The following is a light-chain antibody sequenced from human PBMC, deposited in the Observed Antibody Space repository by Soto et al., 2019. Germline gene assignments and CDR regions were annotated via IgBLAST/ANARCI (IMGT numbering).Light chain of an antibody. CDR1: SSDVGGSTH. J-gene: IGLJ1*01. V-gene: IGLV2-14*01. CDR2: EVS. Sequence: QSALTQPASVSGSPGQSIAISCTGTSSDVGGSTHVSWYQHHPGEAPKLMIYEVSNRPSGVSDRFSGSKSGNTASLTISGLQAEDEADYYCCSYAGSYTLYVFGTGTKLTVL. CDR3: CSYAGSYTLYV.